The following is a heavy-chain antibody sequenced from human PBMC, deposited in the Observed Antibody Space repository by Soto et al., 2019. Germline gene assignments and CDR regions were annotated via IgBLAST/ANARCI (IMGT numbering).Heavy chain of an antibody. CDR2: ISSSSSTI. V-gene: IGHV3-48*02. J-gene: IGHJ2*01. Sequence: GGSLRLSCAASGFTFSSYSMNWVRQAPGKGLEWVSYISSSSSTIYYADSVKGRFTISRDNAKNSLYLQMNSLRDEDTAVYYCARDISGEMATPYWYFDLWGRGTLVTVSS. D-gene: IGHD5-12*01. CDR3: ARDISGEMATPYWYFDL. CDR1: GFTFSSYS.